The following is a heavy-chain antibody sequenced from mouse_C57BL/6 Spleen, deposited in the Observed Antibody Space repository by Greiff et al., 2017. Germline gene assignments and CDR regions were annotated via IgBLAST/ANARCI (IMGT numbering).Heavy chain of an antibody. D-gene: IGHD3-2*02. CDR2: IYPGDGDT. CDR3: ASDSSGYTEAMDY. CDR1: GYAFSSSW. Sequence: QVHVKQSGPELVKPGASVKISCKASGYAFSSSWMNWVKQRPGKGLEWIGRIYPGDGDTKYNGKFKGKATLTADKSSSTAYMQLSSLTSEDSAVYFCASDSSGYTEAMDYWGQGTSGTVSS. J-gene: IGHJ4*01. V-gene: IGHV1-82*01.